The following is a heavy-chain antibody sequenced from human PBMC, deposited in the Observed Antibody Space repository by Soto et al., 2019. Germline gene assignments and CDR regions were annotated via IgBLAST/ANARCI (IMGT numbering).Heavy chain of an antibody. CDR2: ISAYNGNT. Sequence: QVQLVQSGAEVKKPGASVKVSCKASGYTFTSYGISWVRQAPGQGLEWMGWISAYNGNTNYAQKLQGRVTMTTDTSTSTAYMELRSLGSDDTAVYYCARDSLFTMIVVVIDYGMDVWGQGTTVTVSS. J-gene: IGHJ6*02. D-gene: IGHD3-22*01. V-gene: IGHV1-18*04. CDR1: GYTFTSYG. CDR3: ARDSLFTMIVVVIDYGMDV.